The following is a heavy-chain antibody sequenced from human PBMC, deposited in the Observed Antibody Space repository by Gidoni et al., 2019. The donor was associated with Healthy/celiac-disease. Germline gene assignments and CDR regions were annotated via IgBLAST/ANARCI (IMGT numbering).Heavy chain of an antibody. D-gene: IGHD3-10*01. V-gene: IGHV4-30-4*01. Sequence: QVQLQESGPGLVKPSQTLSLTCTVSGGSISSGDYYWSWIRQPPGKGLEWIGYIYYSGSTYYNPSLKSRVTISVDTSKNQFSLKLSSVTAADTAVYYCARERVRGVITPYGMDVWGQGTTVTVSS. CDR1: GGSISSGDYY. CDR3: ARERVRGVITPYGMDV. CDR2: IYYSGST. J-gene: IGHJ6*02.